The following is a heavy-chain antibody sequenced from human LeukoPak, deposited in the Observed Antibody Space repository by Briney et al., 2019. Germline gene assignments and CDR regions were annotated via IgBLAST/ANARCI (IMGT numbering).Heavy chain of an antibody. V-gene: IGHV3-7*01. Sequence: GGSLRLSCAASGFTFSSYFMRWVRQAPGKGLEWVASIKADGSEKYYVDSVKGRFTISRDNAKNSLYLQMSSLRAEDTAVYYCTRVEETATTAAIIRKYSYYYYYMDVWGKGNTVTVSS. CDR1: GFTFSSYF. CDR2: IKADGSEK. J-gene: IGHJ6*03. D-gene: IGHD4-11*01. CDR3: TRVEETATTAAIIRKYSYYYYYMDV.